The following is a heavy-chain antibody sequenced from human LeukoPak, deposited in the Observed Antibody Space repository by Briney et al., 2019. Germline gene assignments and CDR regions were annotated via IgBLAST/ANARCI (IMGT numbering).Heavy chain of an antibody. J-gene: IGHJ3*02. V-gene: IGHV1-18*01. CDR1: GYTFTSYG. CDR2: ISAYNGNT. Sequence: GASVKVSCKASGYTFTSYGISWVRQAPGQGLEWMGWISAYNGNTNYAQKLQGRVTMTTDTSTSTAYMELRSLRSDDTAVYYCARESRYYDILTGSPDAFDIWGQGTMVTVSS. D-gene: IGHD3-9*01. CDR3: ARESRYYDILTGSPDAFDI.